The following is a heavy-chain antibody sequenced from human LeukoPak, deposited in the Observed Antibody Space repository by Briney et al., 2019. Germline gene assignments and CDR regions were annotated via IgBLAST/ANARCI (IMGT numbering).Heavy chain of an antibody. CDR2: IYYSGST. CDR3: ARQGGGFWYFDL. CDR1: GGSISSYY. D-gene: IGHD6-25*01. Sequence: SETLSLTCTVSGGSISSYYRSWIRQPPGKGLEWIGYIYYSGSTNYNPSLKSRVTISVDTSKNQFSLKLSSVTAADTAVYYCARQGGGFWYFDLWGRGILVTVSS. J-gene: IGHJ2*01. V-gene: IGHV4-59*08.